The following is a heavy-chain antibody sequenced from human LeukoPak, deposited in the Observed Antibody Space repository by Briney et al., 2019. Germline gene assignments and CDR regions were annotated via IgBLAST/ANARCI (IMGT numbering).Heavy chain of an antibody. V-gene: IGHV3-48*03. Sequence: PGGSLRLSCAASGFTFSSYEMNWVRQAPGKGLEWVSYISSSGSTIYYADSVKGRFTISRDNAKNSLYLQMNSLRAEDTAVYYCARVNWGLVLRYSCGMDVWGQGTTVTVSS. J-gene: IGHJ6*02. D-gene: IGHD3-9*01. CDR3: ARVNWGLVLRYSCGMDV. CDR2: ISSSGSTI. CDR1: GFTFSSYE.